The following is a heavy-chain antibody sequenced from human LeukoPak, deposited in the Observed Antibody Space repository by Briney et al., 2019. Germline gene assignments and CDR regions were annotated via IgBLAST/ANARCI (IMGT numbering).Heavy chain of an antibody. CDR2: INPNSGGT. CDR1: GYTFTGYY. D-gene: IGHD3-22*01. V-gene: IGHV1-2*02. J-gene: IGHJ4*02. CDR3: ARDEYYYDSSGYDRSDY. Sequence: PEASVKVSCKASGYTFTGYYMHWVRQAPGQGLEWMGWINPNSGGTNYAQKFQGRVTMTRDTSISTAYMELSRLRSDDTAVYYCARDEYYYDSSGYDRSDYWGQGTLVTVSS.